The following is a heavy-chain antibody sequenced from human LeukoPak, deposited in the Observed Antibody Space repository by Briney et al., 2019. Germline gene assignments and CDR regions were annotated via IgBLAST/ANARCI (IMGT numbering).Heavy chain of an antibody. CDR2: ISGSGGST. CDR1: GFTFSSYA. J-gene: IGHJ4*02. Sequence: GGSLRLSCAASGFTFSSYAMSWVRQAPGKGLEWVSAISGSGGSTYYADSVKVRFTISRDNSKNTLYLQMNSLRAEDTAVYYCAKDRVPTMIKGYFDYWGQGTLVTVSS. V-gene: IGHV3-23*01. CDR3: AKDRVPTMIKGYFDY. D-gene: IGHD3-22*01.